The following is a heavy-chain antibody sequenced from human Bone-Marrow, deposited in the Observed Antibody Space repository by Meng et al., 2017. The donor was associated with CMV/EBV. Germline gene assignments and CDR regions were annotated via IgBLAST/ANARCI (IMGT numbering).Heavy chain of an antibody. V-gene: IGHV3-30*02. Sequence: GESLKISCAASGFTFSSYGMHWVRQAPGKGLEWVSFIRYDGNNKYYIDSVKGRFTISRDNSKNMLYLEMNSLTTEDSAVYYCAMDGAVWGQGTLVTVSS. J-gene: IGHJ4*02. CDR3: AMDGAV. CDR2: IRYDGNNK. D-gene: IGHD2-2*03. CDR1: GFTFSSYG.